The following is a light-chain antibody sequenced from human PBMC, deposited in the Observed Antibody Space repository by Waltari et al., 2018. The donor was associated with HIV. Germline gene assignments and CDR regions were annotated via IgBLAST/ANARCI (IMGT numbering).Light chain of an antibody. Sequence: QSVLTQPPSASGPPGQRVTISCSGSSSTIGDSYVYWYQQLPGTAPKLLIYRNYQRPSGVPDRFSGSKSGTSASLAISGLRSEDEGDFYCASWDDSLRNWVFGGGTKLTVL. CDR3: ASWDDSLRNWV. J-gene: IGLJ3*02. V-gene: IGLV1-47*01. CDR2: RNY. CDR1: SSTIGDSY.